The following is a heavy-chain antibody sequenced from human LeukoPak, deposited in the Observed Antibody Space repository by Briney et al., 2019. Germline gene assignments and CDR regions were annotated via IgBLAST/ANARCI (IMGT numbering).Heavy chain of an antibody. Sequence: PGGSLRLSCAAPGFTFSGSAMHWVRQASGKGLEWVGRIRSKANSYATAYAASVKGRFTISRDDSKNTAYLQMNSLKTEDTAVYYCTIGMVRGVLYYYGMDVWGQGTTVTVSS. CDR1: GFTFSGSA. D-gene: IGHD3-10*01. CDR3: TIGMVRGVLYYYGMDV. J-gene: IGHJ6*02. V-gene: IGHV3-73*01. CDR2: IRSKANSYAT.